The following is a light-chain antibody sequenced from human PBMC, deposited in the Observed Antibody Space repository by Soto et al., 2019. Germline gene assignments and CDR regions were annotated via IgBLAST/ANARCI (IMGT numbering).Light chain of an antibody. Sequence: ESMLTQSPATLSVSPGERATLSCRASQSVSNNLAWYQQKPGQAPRLLIYGASTRATGIPARFSGSGSGTEFTLTISSLQSEDFAIYYCQQYNNWPRTFGQGTKVDIK. CDR1: QSVSNN. CDR2: GAS. J-gene: IGKJ1*01. CDR3: QQYNNWPRT. V-gene: IGKV3-15*01.